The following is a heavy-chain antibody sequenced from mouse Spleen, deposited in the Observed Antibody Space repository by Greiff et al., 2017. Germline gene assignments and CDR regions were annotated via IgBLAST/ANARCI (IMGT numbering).Heavy chain of an antibody. CDR3: ARKYGNYLYYFDY. V-gene: IGHV1-4*01. Sequence: QVQLKESGAELARPGASVKMSCKASGYTFTSYTMHWVKQRPGQGLEWIGYINPSSGYTKYNQKFKDKATLTADKSSSTAYMKLSSLTSEDSAVYYCARKYGNYLYYFDYWGQGTTLTVSS. CDR2: INPSSGYT. CDR1: GYTFTSYT. D-gene: IGHD2-10*02. J-gene: IGHJ2*01.